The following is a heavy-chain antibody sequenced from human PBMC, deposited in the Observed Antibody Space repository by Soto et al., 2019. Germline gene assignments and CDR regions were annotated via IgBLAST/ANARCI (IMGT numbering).Heavy chain of an antibody. CDR2: FSGTGGGT. D-gene: IGHD1-26*01. CDR1: GFNFRSYA. Sequence: EVQLLESGGGLVQPGGSLRLSCAASGFNFRSYAMNWVRQAPGKGLEWVSVFSGTGGGTYYADSVKGRFTISRDNSKNTLYLQMNSLRAEDTAVYYCAKDRQLEPGLSDYWGQGTLVSVS. J-gene: IGHJ4*02. V-gene: IGHV3-23*01. CDR3: AKDRQLEPGLSDY.